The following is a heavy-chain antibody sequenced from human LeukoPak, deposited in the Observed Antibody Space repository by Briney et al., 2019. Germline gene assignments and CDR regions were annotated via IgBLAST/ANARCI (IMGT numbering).Heavy chain of an antibody. V-gene: IGHV3-7*01. D-gene: IGHD2-2*01. J-gene: IGHJ4*02. Sequence: GGSLRLSCAASGFTFSSYWMTWVRQAPGKGLEWVAKTKQDGSEKYYVDSVKGRFTISRDNAKNSLYLQMSSVRAEHTAVYYCARGSYQFDYWGQGTLVTVS. CDR2: TKQDGSEK. CDR3: ARGSYQFDY. CDR1: GFTFSSYW.